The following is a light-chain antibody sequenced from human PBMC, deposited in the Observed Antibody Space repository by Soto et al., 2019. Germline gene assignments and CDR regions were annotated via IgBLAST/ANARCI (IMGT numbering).Light chain of an antibody. Sequence: EIAMTQSPATLSVSPGERATLSCRASQSISTELAWYQQIPGQPPRLLTYSASTRATGVPARFTGSGSGSEFTLTISGLQSDDFAIYYCQQGHNWPLTFGQGTRLEI. CDR1: QSISTE. J-gene: IGKJ2*01. CDR3: QQGHNWPLT. V-gene: IGKV3-15*01. CDR2: SAS.